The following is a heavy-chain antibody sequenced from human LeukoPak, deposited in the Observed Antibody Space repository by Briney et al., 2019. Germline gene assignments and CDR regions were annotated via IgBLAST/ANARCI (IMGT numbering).Heavy chain of an antibody. Sequence: PSETLSLTCTVSGGSISSYYWSWIRQPPGKGLEWIGYIYYSGSTNYNPSLKSRVTISVDTSKNQFSLKLSSVTAADTAVYYCARDTAYCSSTSCYYLFDYWGQGTLVTVSS. CDR2: IYYSGST. D-gene: IGHD2-2*01. J-gene: IGHJ4*02. CDR1: GGSISSYY. V-gene: IGHV4-59*12. CDR3: ARDTAYCSSTSCYYLFDY.